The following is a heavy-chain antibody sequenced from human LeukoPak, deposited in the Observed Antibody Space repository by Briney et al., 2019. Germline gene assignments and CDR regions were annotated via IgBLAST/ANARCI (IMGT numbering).Heavy chain of an antibody. Sequence: GASVKVSCKASGYTFTCYYMHWVRQAPGQGLEWMGWINPNSGGTNYAQKFQGRVTMTRDTAISTAYMELSRLRSDDTAVDSCARGTDGSGNYYKYWGQGTLVTVSS. J-gene: IGHJ4*02. D-gene: IGHD3-10*01. V-gene: IGHV1-2*02. CDR1: GYTFTCYY. CDR2: INPNSGGT. CDR3: ARGTDGSGNYYKY.